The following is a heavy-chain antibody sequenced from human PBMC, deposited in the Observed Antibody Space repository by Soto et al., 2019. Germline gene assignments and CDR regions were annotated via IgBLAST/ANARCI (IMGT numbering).Heavy chain of an antibody. CDR2: ISYDGSSK. CDR1: GFTFSSYA. D-gene: IGHD5-18*01. Sequence: GGSLRLSCAASGFTFSSYAMHWVRQAPGKGLEWVAVISYDGSSKYYADSVKGRFTISRDNSKNTLYLQMNSLRAEDTAVYYCARDTAEYPHYYYGMDVWGQGTTVTVSS. CDR3: ARDTAEYPHYYYGMDV. J-gene: IGHJ6*02. V-gene: IGHV3-30-3*01.